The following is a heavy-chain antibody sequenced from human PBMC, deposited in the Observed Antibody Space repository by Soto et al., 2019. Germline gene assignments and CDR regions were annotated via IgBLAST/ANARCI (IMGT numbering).Heavy chain of an antibody. V-gene: IGHV4-39*01. D-gene: IGHD3-10*01. Sequence: SETLSLTCTVSGGSISSSSYYWGWIREPPGKGLEWIGSIYYSGSTYYNPSLKSRVTISVDTSKNQFSLKLSSVTAADTAVYYCARHPIGSGSYYNGIVRYYYYMDVWGKGTTVTVSS. CDR1: GGSISSSSYY. CDR2: IYYSGST. J-gene: IGHJ6*03. CDR3: ARHPIGSGSYYNGIVRYYYYMDV.